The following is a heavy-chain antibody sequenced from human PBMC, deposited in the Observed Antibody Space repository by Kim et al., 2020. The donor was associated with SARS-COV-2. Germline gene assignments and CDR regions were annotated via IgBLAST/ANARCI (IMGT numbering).Heavy chain of an antibody. D-gene: IGHD6-13*01. CDR1: GGSFSGYY. CDR3: ARISLYSSTWYEDF. V-gene: IGHV4-34*01. Sequence: SETLSLTCAVYGGSFSGYYWSWIRQPPGKGLEWIGEINHSGSTKYNPSLKSRVTISVDTSQKQFSLNLNSVTAADTAVYYCARISLYSSTWYEDFWGQGT. J-gene: IGHJ4*02. CDR2: INHSGST.